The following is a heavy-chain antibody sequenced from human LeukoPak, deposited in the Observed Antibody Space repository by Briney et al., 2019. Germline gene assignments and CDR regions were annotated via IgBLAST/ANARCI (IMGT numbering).Heavy chain of an antibody. D-gene: IGHD3-10*01. CDR1: GGSISRYY. Sequence: SETLSLTCTVSGGSISRYYWSWIRQPPGKGLEWIGYIYYSGSTNYKPSLKSRVTISVDTSKNQSSLKLCSATAADTAVYYCARGGYYGSGNDFRFDPWGQGTLVTVSS. CDR2: IYYSGST. J-gene: IGHJ5*02. V-gene: IGHV4-59*01. CDR3: ARGGYYGSGNDFRFDP.